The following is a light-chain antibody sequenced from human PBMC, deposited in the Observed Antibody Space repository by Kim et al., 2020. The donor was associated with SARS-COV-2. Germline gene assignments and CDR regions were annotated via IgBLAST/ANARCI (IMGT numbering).Light chain of an antibody. Sequence: AGKPAIIPCGGNKIDRKPLHWYQQRPGQAPVLVLYSDSVRPSGIPERFSGSNSGDTATLTISRVGARDEAEYYCQVWDSNADHMVFGGGTQLTVL. V-gene: IGLV3-21*04. J-gene: IGLJ3*02. CDR3: QVWDSNADHMV. CDR1: KIDRKP. CDR2: SDS.